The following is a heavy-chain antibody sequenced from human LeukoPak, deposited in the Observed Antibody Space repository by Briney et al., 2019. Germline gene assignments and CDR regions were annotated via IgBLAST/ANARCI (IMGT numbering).Heavy chain of an antibody. D-gene: IGHD1-14*01. V-gene: IGHV4-31*03. J-gene: IGHJ4*02. CDR2: IYDSGTT. CDR3: ARGGDRRGFDY. CDR1: GDSISSGGYY. Sequence: TLSLTCTVSGDSISSGGYYWSWIRQHPGKGLEWIGYIYDSGTTYYNPSLKSRLTISVDTSKNQFSLKLRSLTAADTAVYYCARGGDRRGFDYWGQGTLVTVSS.